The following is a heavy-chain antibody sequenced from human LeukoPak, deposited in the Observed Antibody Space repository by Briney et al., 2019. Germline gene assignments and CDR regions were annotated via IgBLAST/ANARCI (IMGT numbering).Heavy chain of an antibody. CDR2: ISAYNGNT. D-gene: IGHD3-3*01. CDR3: ARGGRFLEWEMGWFDP. J-gene: IGHJ5*02. Sequence: GASGKVSCKASGYTFTSYGISWVRQAPGQGLEWMGWISAYNGNTNYAQKLQGRVTMTTDTSTSTAYMELRSLRSDDTAVYYCARGGRFLEWEMGWFDPWGQGTLVTVSS. V-gene: IGHV1-18*01. CDR1: GYTFTSYG.